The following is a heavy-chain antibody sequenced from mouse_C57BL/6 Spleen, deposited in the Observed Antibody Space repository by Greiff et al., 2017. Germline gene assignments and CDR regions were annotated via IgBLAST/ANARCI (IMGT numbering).Heavy chain of an antibody. Sequence: EVKLQESGPELVQPGASVKIPCKASGYTFTDYNMDWVKQSHGKSLEWIGDINPNNGGTNYNQKFKGKATLTVDKSSSASYMELRRLTSEDTAGYYCARSSVYYFDYWGQGTTLTVSS. CDR2: INPNNGGT. CDR3: ARSSVYYFDY. J-gene: IGHJ2*01. V-gene: IGHV1-18*01. CDR1: GYTFTDYN.